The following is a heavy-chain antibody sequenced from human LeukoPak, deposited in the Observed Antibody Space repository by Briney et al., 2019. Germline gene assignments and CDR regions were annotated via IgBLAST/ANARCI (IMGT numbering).Heavy chain of an antibody. Sequence: ASVKVSCKASGYTFTSYGISWVRQAPGQGLEWMGWISAYNGNTNYAQKLQGRVTMTPDTSTSTAYMELRSLRSDDTALYYCASNDYGGYLPDYWGQGTLVTVSS. V-gene: IGHV1-18*01. J-gene: IGHJ4*02. CDR1: GYTFTSYG. CDR2: ISAYNGNT. CDR3: ASNDYGGYLPDY. D-gene: IGHD4-17*01.